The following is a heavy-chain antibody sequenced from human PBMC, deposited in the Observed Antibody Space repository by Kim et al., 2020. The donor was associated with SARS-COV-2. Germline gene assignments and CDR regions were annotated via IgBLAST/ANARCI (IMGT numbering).Heavy chain of an antibody. J-gene: IGHJ4*02. D-gene: IGHD2-21*02. CDR1: GFNVTTNY. CDR3: TRGGMVTVVGYFDS. V-gene: IGHV3-53*01. CDR2: IYSGGSA. Sequence: GGSLRLSCAASGFNVTTNYMAWVRQAPGRGLEWVSVIYSGGSAYYADSVEGRYTISRDKSRNMLFLQMNNLRVEDTALYYCTRGGMVTVVGYFDSWGPGTLVTVST.